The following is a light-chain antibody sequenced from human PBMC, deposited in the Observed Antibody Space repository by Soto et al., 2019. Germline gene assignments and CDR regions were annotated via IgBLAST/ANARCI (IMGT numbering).Light chain of an antibody. V-gene: IGKV3-20*01. J-gene: IGKJ1*01. CDR3: QQYGSSPWT. Sequence: EIVLTHSPDTLSVSPWEIATLSCRASQSISRTLAWYQQKSGQPPRLLIYDASTRATGFPARFSDSGSGTDFTFTISRLEPGDFAVYYCQQYGSSPWTFGQGTKVDIK. CDR2: DAS. CDR1: QSISRT.